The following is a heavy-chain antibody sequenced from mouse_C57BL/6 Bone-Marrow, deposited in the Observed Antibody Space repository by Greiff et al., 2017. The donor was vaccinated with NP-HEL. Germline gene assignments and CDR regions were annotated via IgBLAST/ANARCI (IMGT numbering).Heavy chain of an antibody. Sequence: DVQLQESGGGLVKPGGSLKLSCAASGFTFSDYGMHWVRQAPEKGLEWVAYISSGSSTIYYADTVKGRFTISRDNAKNTLFLQMTSLRSEDTAMYYCARPITTVNAMDYWGQGTSVTVSS. CDR2: ISSGSSTI. CDR1: GFTFSDYG. CDR3: ARPITTVNAMDY. V-gene: IGHV5-17*01. D-gene: IGHD1-1*01. J-gene: IGHJ4*01.